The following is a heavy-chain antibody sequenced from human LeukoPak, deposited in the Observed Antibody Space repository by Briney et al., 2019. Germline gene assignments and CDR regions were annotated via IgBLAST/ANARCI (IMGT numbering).Heavy chain of an antibody. J-gene: IGHJ6*02. CDR3: ALSPVVKDGYYGMDV. D-gene: IGHD4-23*01. CDR2: IIPIFGIA. Sequence: ASVKVSCKASGGTFSSYAISWVRQAPGQGLEWMGRIIPIFGIANYAQKFQGRVTITADKPTSTAYMELSSLRSEDTAVYYCALSPVVKDGYYGMDVWGQGTTVTVSS. CDR1: GGTFSSYA. V-gene: IGHV1-69*04.